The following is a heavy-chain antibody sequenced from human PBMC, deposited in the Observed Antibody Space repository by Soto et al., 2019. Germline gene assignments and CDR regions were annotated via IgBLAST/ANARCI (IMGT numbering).Heavy chain of an antibody. V-gene: IGHV3-23*01. CDR1: GFTFSSFA. D-gene: IGHD5-18*01. J-gene: IGHJ4*02. CDR3: AGPGYSSQDY. Sequence: PGGSLRLSCADSGFTFSSFALSWVRQAPGKGLEWVSAISGSGDGTDYADSVKGRFTISRDNSKNTLYLQMNSLRAEDTGVYYCAGPGYSSQDYWGQGALVTVSS. CDR2: ISGSGDGT.